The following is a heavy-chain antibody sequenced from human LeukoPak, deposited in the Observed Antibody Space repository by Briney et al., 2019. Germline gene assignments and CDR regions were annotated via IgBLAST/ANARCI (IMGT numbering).Heavy chain of an antibody. V-gene: IGHV3-33*01. CDR3: TIGPASYRY. CDR2: IWYDGSNK. D-gene: IGHD3-16*02. J-gene: IGHJ4*02. Sequence: GRSLRLSWGPAGFTFSSYGMHCVRQAPGKGLEWVAVIWYDGSNKYYADSVKGRFTMSRDNSKNTLYRQMSSRRAEDTAVYCCTIGPASYRYWGQGTLVTVSS. CDR1: GFTFSSYG.